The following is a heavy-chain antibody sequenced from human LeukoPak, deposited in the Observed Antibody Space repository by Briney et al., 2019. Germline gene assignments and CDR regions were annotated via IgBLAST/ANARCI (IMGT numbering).Heavy chain of an antibody. J-gene: IGHJ4*02. CDR2: IIPIFGTA. CDR3: ARSYSYGYFGFDY. V-gene: IGHV1-69*05. CDR1: GGTFSIYA. Sequence: GASVKVSCKVSGGTFSIYAISWVRQAPGQGLEWMGRIIPIFGTANYAQKFQGRVTITTDESTSTAYMELSSLRSEDTAVYYRARSYSYGYFGFDYWGQGTLVTVSS. D-gene: IGHD5-18*01.